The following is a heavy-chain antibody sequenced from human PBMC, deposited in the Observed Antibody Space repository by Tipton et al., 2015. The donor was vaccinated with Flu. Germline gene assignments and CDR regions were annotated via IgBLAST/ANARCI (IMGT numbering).Heavy chain of an antibody. J-gene: IGHJ5*02. CDR3: ASAGIAVAGTDWFDP. CDR2: INPSGCST. V-gene: IGHV1-46*01. Sequence: QLVQSGAEVKKPGASVKVSCKASGYTFTSYYMHWVRQAPGQGLEWMGIINPSGCSTSYAQKFQGRVTMTRDTSTSTVYMELSSLRSEDTAVHYCASAGIAVAGTDWFDPWGQGTLVTVAS. D-gene: IGHD6-19*01. CDR1: GYTFTSYY.